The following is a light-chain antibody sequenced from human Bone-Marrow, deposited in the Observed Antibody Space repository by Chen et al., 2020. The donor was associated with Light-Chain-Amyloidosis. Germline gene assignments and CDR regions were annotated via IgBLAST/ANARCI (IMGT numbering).Light chain of an antibody. CDR2: EVS. CDR1: SSDIGNYDS. CDR3: SSYAGSNILYV. Sequence: QSAPTQPPSPSGSPGQSVTISCTGTSSDIGNYDSVSWYQQHPGKAPKLIISEVSRRPAGVPDRFSGSKSGNTASLTVSRLQAEDEAEYYCSSYAGSNILYVFGSGTKVTV. V-gene: IGLV2-8*01. J-gene: IGLJ1*01.